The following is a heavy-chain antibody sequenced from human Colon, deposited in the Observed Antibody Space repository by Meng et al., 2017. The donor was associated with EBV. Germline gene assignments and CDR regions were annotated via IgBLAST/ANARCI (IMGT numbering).Heavy chain of an antibody. V-gene: IGHV4-59*08. CDR2: IYYSGST. CDR3: ARHFINWFDP. J-gene: IGHJ5*02. CDR1: GGSIGSYY. Sequence: QGPLHGSGPGLVKPSEALSLTCTVSGGSIGSYYWSWIRQPPGKGLEWIGYIYYSGSTNYNPSLKSRVTISVDTSKNQFSLKLSPVTAADTAVYYCARHFINWFDPWGQGTLVTVSS.